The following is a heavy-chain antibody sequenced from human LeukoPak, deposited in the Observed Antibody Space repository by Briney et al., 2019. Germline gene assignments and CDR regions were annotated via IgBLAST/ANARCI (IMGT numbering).Heavy chain of an antibody. Sequence: GGSLRLSCAASGCTLDDYAMHWVRLAPGTGREGAGGISWNSGDIGYVDSVKGRFTISRDNAKNSLYLQMNSLRAEDMALYYCAKGGGSIAARLDYWGQGTLATVSS. V-gene: IGHV3-9*03. D-gene: IGHD6-6*01. CDR1: GCTLDDYA. CDR3: AKGGGSIAARLDY. CDR2: ISWNSGDI. J-gene: IGHJ4*02.